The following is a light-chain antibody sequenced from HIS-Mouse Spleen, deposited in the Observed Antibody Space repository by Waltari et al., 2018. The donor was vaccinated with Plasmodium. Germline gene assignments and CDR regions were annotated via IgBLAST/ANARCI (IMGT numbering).Light chain of an antibody. CDR1: SSNIGNNY. CDR2: DTN. CDR3: GTWDSSLSAGVV. Sequence: QSVLTQPPSVSAAPGPKVTISCSGSSSNIGNNYVSWYQQLPGTAPKLLIYDTNKRPSGVPERVSGSKSGTSATLGITGLQTGDEADYYCGTWDSSLSAGVVFGGGTKLTVL. J-gene: IGLJ2*01. V-gene: IGLV1-51*01.